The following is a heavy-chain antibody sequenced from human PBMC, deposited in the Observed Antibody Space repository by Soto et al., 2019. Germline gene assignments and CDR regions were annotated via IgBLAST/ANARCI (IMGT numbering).Heavy chain of an antibody. Sequence: PGGSLRLSCAASGFTFSSYAMSWVRQAPGKGLEWVSAISGSGGSTYYAESVKGRFTISRDNSKNTLYLQMNSLRAEDKAVFYCANVRYFDWSFPSWFDPWGQGTLVTVSS. CDR3: ANVRYFDWSFPSWFDP. J-gene: IGHJ5*02. D-gene: IGHD3-9*01. V-gene: IGHV3-23*01. CDR1: GFTFSSYA. CDR2: ISGSGGST.